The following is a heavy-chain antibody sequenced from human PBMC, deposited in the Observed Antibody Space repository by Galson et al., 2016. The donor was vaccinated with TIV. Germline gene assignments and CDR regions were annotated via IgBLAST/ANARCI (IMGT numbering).Heavy chain of an antibody. CDR3: ARDRFFDASGYYYYYYGMDV. D-gene: IGHD3-22*01. Sequence: SLRLSCAASEITVSRNYMSWVRQAPGGGLEWVSTIYSSVATYYADSVKGRFTISRDNSKNTLYLQMSGLRTEDTAVYYCARDRFFDASGYYYYYYGMDVWGQGTTVTVSS. J-gene: IGHJ6*02. CDR2: IYSSVAT. V-gene: IGHV3-66*03. CDR1: EITVSRNY.